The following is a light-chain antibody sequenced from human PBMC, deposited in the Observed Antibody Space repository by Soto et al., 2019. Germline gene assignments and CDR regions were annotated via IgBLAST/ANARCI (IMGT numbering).Light chain of an antibody. CDR2: IAS. CDR1: QSISGY. J-gene: IGKJ1*01. CDR3: QQTSNTPWT. V-gene: IGKV1-39*01. Sequence: DLQMTQSPSSLSASVGDRVTITCRASQSISGYLNWYQVKPGKPPQLLIYIASNLHSGVPSRFTGGGSGAEFTLAITSLQPEDSATYYCQQTSNTPWTFGQGTKVEIK.